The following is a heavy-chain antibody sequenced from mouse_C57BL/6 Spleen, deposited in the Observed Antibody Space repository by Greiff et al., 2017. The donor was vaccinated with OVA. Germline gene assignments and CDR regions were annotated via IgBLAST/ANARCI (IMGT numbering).Heavy chain of an antibody. Sequence: EVQRVESGGGLVKPGGSLKLSCAASGFTFSDYGMHWVRQAPEKGLEWVAYISSGSSTIYYADTVKGRFTISRDNAKNTLFLQMTSLRSEDTAMYYCARQEDYGSSYGFAYWGQGTLVTVSA. D-gene: IGHD1-1*01. CDR1: GFTFSDYG. V-gene: IGHV5-17*01. CDR2: ISSGSSTI. CDR3: ARQEDYGSSYGFAY. J-gene: IGHJ3*01.